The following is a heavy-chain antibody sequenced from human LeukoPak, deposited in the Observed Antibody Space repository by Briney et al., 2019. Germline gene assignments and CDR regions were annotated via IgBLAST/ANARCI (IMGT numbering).Heavy chain of an antibody. V-gene: IGHV4-61*02. CDR1: GGSISSGSYY. Sequence: SETLSLTCTVSGGSISSGSYYWSWIRQPAGKGLEWIGRIYTSGSTNYNPSLKSRVTISVDTSKNQFSLKLSSVTAADTAVYYCARSLGGGWFDPWGQGTLVTVSS. CDR2: IYTSGST. CDR3: ARSLGGGWFDP. D-gene: IGHD7-27*01. J-gene: IGHJ5*02.